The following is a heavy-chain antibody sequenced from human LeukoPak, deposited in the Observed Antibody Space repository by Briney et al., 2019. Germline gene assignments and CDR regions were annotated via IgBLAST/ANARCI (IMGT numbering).Heavy chain of an antibody. V-gene: IGHV1-8*03. J-gene: IGHJ4*02. Sequence: GASVKVSCKASGYTFTSYGITWVRQAPGQGLEWMGWMNPNSGNTGYAQKFQGRVTITTDESTGTAYMELSSLRSEDTAVYYCAQSDYDILTGYQPEYYFDYWGQGTLVTVSS. D-gene: IGHD3-9*01. CDR3: AQSDYDILTGYQPEYYFDY. CDR1: GYTFTSYG. CDR2: MNPNSGNT.